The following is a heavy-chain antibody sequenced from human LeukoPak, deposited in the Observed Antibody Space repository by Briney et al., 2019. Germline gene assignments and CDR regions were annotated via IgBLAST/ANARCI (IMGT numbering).Heavy chain of an antibody. J-gene: IGHJ4*02. CDR3: ARGLGGADY. CDR1: GFTFSNSW. Sequence: GGSLRLSCAASGFTFSNSWMSWVRQAPGKGLEWVANIKQDGSEIYYVDSIKGRFTVSRDNAKNSVYLQMNSLRVEDTAVYYCARGLGGADYWGQGTLVTVSS. V-gene: IGHV3-7*01. D-gene: IGHD2-21*01. CDR2: IKQDGSEI.